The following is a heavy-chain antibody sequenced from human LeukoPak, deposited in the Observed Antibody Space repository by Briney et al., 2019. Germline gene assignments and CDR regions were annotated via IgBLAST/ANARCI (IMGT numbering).Heavy chain of an antibody. CDR3: AREQQLWLRGLFDY. J-gene: IGHJ4*02. Sequence: TGGSLRLSCAASGFTFSSYSMNWVRQAPGKGLEWVSSISSSSSSIYYADSVKGRFTISRDNAKNSLYLQMNSLRAEDTAVYYCAREQQLWLRGLFDYWGQGTLVTVSS. D-gene: IGHD5-18*01. CDR1: GFTFSSYS. CDR2: ISSSSSSI. V-gene: IGHV3-21*01.